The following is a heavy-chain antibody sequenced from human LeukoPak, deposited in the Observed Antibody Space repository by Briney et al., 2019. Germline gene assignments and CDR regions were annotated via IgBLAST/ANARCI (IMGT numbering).Heavy chain of an antibody. CDR2: ISSNGGST. CDR1: GFTFSSYA. J-gene: IGHJ4*02. V-gene: IGHV3-64*01. D-gene: IGHD3-3*01. CDR3: ARDPESYDFWSGYPDY. Sequence: GGSLRLPCAASGFTFSSYAMHWVRQAPGKGLEYVSAISSNGGSTYYANSVKGRFTISRDNSKNTLYLQMGSLRAEDMAVYYCARDPESYDFWSGYPDYWGQGTLVTVSS.